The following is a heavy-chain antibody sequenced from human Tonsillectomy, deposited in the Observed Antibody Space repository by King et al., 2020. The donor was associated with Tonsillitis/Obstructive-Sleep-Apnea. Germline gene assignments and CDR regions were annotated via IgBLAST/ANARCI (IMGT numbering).Heavy chain of an antibody. J-gene: IGHJ3*02. D-gene: IGHD3-22*01. CDR2: LSWNGGRI. Sequence: ELQLVQSGGGLVQPGRSLRLSCAASGFTFEDYAMHWVRQAPGKGLEWVSGLSWNGGRIAYADSVKGRFTISRDNTKNSVYLQMNSLRSEDTAFYYCAKERGPMILGGFDIWAQGPIVSVSS. V-gene: IGHV3-9*01. CDR3: AKERGPMILGGFDI. CDR1: GFTFEDYA.